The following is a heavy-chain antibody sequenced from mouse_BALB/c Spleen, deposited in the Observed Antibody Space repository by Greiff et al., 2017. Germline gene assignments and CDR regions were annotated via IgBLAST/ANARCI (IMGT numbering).Heavy chain of an antibody. J-gene: IGHJ2*01. D-gene: IGHD1-1*01. Sequence: QVQLKQPGAELVRPGASVKLSCKASGYTFTSYWINWVKQRPGQGLEWIGNIYPSDSYTNYNQKFKDKATLTVDKSSSTAYMQLSSPTSEDSAVYYCTREGGSSYYFDYWGQGTTLTVSS. CDR2: IYPSDSYT. CDR1: GYTFTSYW. CDR3: TREGGSSYYFDY. V-gene: IGHV1-69*02.